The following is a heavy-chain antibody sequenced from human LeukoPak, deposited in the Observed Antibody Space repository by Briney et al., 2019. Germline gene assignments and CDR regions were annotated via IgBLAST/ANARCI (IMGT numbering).Heavy chain of an antibody. D-gene: IGHD5-12*01. J-gene: IGHJ6*03. CDR3: ARDGGYDPWGLDYNYHMDV. CDR2: FYYSGTT. V-gene: IGHV4-59*01. Sequence: PSETLSLTCTVSGGSISSYYWNWIRQPPGKGLEWIGYFYYSGTTNYNPSLKSRVSMSVDTSKNQFSLKLSSVTAADTAVYYCARDGGYDPWGLDYNYHMDVWGKGTTATVSS. CDR1: GGSISSYY.